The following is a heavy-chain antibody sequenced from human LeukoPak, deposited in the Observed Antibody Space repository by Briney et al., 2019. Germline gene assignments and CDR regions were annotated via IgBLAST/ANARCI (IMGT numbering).Heavy chain of an antibody. D-gene: IGHD3-10*01. CDR1: GGSISSGDYY. J-gene: IGHJ6*03. CDR2: IYYSGST. V-gene: IGHV4-30-4*01. CDR3: ARNGVFGGYYYYYMDV. Sequence: PSQTLSLTCTVSGGSISSGDYYWSWIRQPPGKGLEWIGYIYYSGSTNYNPSLKSRVTISVDTSKNQFSLKLSSVTAADTAVYYCARNGVFGGYYYYYMDVWGKGTTVTVSS.